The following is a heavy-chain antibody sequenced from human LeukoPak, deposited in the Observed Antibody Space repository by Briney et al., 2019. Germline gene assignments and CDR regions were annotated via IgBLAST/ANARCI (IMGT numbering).Heavy chain of an antibody. Sequence: SGPTLVNPTQTLTLTCTFSGFSLSTSGVGVGWIRQPPGKALEWLALIYWDDDKRYSPSLKSRLTITKDTSKNQVVLTMTNMDPVDTATYYCAHSSTYYDILTGYSPISYFDYWGQGTLVTVSS. CDR3: AHSSTYYDILTGYSPISYFDY. CDR2: IYWDDDK. CDR1: GFSLSTSGVG. J-gene: IGHJ4*02. V-gene: IGHV2-5*02. D-gene: IGHD3-9*01.